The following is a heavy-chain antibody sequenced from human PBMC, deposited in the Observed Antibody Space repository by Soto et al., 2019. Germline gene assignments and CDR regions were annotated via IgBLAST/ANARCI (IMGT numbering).Heavy chain of an antibody. CDR1: GFTFSSYG. Sequence: PGGYLRLSCAASGFTFSSYGMHWVRQAPGKGLEWVAVIWYDGSNKYYADSVKGRFTISRDNSKNTLYLQMNSLRAEDTAVYYCAVGNDSSDYWGQGTLVTVSS. J-gene: IGHJ4*02. CDR3: AVGNDSSDY. CDR2: IWYDGSNK. V-gene: IGHV3-33*01. D-gene: IGHD3-22*01.